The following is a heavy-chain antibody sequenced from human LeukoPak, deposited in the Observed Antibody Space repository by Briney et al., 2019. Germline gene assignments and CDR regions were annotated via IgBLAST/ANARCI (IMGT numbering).Heavy chain of an antibody. J-gene: IGHJ4*02. CDR3: AKSAFVQLWFGPRDY. V-gene: IGHV3-23*01. CDR2: ISGSGGST. CDR1: GFTFSSYA. D-gene: IGHD5-18*01. Sequence: GGSLKLSCAASGFTFSSYAMSWVRQAPGKGLEWVSAISGSGGSTYYADSVKGRFTISRDNSKNTLYLQINSLRAEDTAVYYCAKSAFVQLWFGPRDYWGQGTLVTVSS.